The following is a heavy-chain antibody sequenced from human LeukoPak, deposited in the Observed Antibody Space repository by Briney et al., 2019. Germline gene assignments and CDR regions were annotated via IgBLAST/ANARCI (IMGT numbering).Heavy chain of an antibody. Sequence: SETLSLTCTVSGDSISSGDYYWSWIRQPAGKGLEWIGRISSSGSTNYNPSLKSRVTISVDTSKNQFSLKLSSVTAADTAVYYCARAGYLYDSSYYFFGHWGQGTLVTVSS. CDR1: GDSISSGDYY. CDR3: ARAGYLYDSSYYFFGH. CDR2: ISSSGST. J-gene: IGHJ5*02. D-gene: IGHD3-22*01. V-gene: IGHV4-61*02.